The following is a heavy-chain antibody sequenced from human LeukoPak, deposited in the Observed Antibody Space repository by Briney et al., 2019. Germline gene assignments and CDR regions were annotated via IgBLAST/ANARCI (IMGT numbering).Heavy chain of an antibody. Sequence: PGGSLRLSCAASGFTFSSYWMSWVRQAPGKGLEWVANIKQDGSEKYYVDSVKGRFTISRDNAKNSLYLQMNSLRAEDTAVYYCARDLPYYYDSSGEEHDAFDIWGQGTMVTVSS. CDR2: IKQDGSEK. J-gene: IGHJ3*02. D-gene: IGHD3-22*01. V-gene: IGHV3-7*01. CDR3: ARDLPYYYDSSGEEHDAFDI. CDR1: GFTFSSYW.